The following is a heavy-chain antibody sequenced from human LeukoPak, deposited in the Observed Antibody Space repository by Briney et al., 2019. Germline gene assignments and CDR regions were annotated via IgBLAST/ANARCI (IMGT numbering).Heavy chain of an antibody. Sequence: GGSLRLSCAASGFTFSDYYMNWIRQAPGKGLEWVSYISSSGSTIHYADSVKGRFTISRDNAKNSLYLQMNSLRAEDTAVYYCARGDPYYDFWSDYRNNWFDPWGQGTLVTVSS. CDR2: ISSSGSTI. CDR1: GFTFSDYY. J-gene: IGHJ5*02. D-gene: IGHD3-3*01. V-gene: IGHV3-11*04. CDR3: ARGDPYYDFWSDYRNNWFDP.